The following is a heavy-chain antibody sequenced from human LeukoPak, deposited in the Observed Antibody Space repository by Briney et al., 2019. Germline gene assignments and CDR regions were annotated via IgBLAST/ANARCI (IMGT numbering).Heavy chain of an antibody. J-gene: IGHJ4*02. CDR2: INHSGST. CDR3: ARGRSAVLWFGEWKNFDY. CDR1: GGSFSGYY. D-gene: IGHD3-10*01. V-gene: IGHV4-34*01. Sequence: SETLSLTCAVYGGSFSGYYWSWIRQPPGKELEWIGEINHSGSTNYNQSLKSRVTISVDTSKNQFSLKLSSVTAADTAVYYCARGRSAVLWFGEWKNFDYWGQGTLVTVSS.